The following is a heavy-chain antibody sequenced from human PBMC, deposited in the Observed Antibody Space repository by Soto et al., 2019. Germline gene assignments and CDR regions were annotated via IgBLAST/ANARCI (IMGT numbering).Heavy chain of an antibody. D-gene: IGHD3-22*01. CDR1: GFSLSTSGVG. CDR2: IYWDDDK. V-gene: IGHV2-5*02. J-gene: IGHJ4*02. Sequence: QITLKESGPTLVKPTQTLTLTCTFSGFSLSTSGVGVDWIRQPPGKALEWLALIYWDDDKRYSPSLKSSLTINNETSKIQVVITMTNMDPVDTATYYSAHRGEGYYANSGYYSTCYFVDYWGQGTLLTVSS. CDR3: AHRGEGYYANSGYYSTCYFVDY.